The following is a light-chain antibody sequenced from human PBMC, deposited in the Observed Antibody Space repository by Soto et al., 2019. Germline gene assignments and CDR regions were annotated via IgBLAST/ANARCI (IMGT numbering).Light chain of an antibody. V-gene: IGLV2-14*01. CDR3: SSYTTTSTLLV. Sequence: QSVLTQPASVSGSPGQSITISCTGTSSDIGVYIYVSWYQQHPGKAPKLMIYEVSNRPSGVSNRFSGSKSGNTASLTISGLQTEDEADYYCSSYTTTSTLLVFGTGTKLTVL. CDR1: SSDIGVYIY. J-gene: IGLJ1*01. CDR2: EVS.